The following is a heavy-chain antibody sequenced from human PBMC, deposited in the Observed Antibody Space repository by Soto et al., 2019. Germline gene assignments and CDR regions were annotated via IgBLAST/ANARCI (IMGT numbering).Heavy chain of an antibody. V-gene: IGHV6-1*01. Sequence: PSQTLSLTCAISGDSVSSNTAAWNWIRSSPSRGLEWLGRTYYRSNWRHDYAVSVKSRITVNPDTSKNHFSLQLNSVTPDDTAVYYCARGGAGSGFDLRGQVTLVTVSS. CDR2: TYYRSNWRH. CDR3: ARGGAGSGFDL. J-gene: IGHJ4*02. D-gene: IGHD6-19*01. CDR1: GDSVSSNTAA.